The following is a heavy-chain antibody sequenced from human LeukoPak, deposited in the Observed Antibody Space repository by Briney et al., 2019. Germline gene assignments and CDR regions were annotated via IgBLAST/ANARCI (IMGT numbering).Heavy chain of an antibody. Sequence: SETLSLTCTVSGYSISSGYYWGWIRQPPGKGLEWIGSIYHSGSTYYNPSLKSRVTISVDTSKNQFSLKLSSVTAADTAVYYCARDLYYYGSGIDPWGQGTLVTVSS. CDR3: ARDLYYYGSGIDP. D-gene: IGHD3-10*01. CDR2: IYHSGST. CDR1: GYSISSGYY. V-gene: IGHV4-38-2*02. J-gene: IGHJ5*02.